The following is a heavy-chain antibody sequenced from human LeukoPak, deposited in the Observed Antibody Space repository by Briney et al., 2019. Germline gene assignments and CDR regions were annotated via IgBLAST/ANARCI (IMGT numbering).Heavy chain of an antibody. CDR2: ISWNSGSI. Sequence: GRSLRLSCAASGFTFDDYAMHWVRQAPGKGLEWVSGISWNSGSIGYADSVKGRFTISRDNAKNSLYLQMNSLRAEDMALYYCAKSAGPDAFDIWGQGTMVTASS. D-gene: IGHD4/OR15-4a*01. J-gene: IGHJ3*02. CDR1: GFTFDDYA. CDR3: AKSAGPDAFDI. V-gene: IGHV3-9*03.